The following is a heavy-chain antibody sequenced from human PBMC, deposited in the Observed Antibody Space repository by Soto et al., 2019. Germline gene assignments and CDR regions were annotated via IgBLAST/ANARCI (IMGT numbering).Heavy chain of an antibody. CDR2: IDWDDDK. Sequence: SGPTLVNPTQTLTLTCTFSGFSLTTSGMCVSWIRQPPGKALEWLALIDWDDDKYYSTSLKTRLTITKDTSKNQVVLTMTNMDPVDTATYYCAHFDSSGYYGGYWGQGTLVTVSS. D-gene: IGHD3-22*01. CDR3: AHFDSSGYYGGY. CDR1: GFSLTTSGMC. V-gene: IGHV2-70*12. J-gene: IGHJ4*02.